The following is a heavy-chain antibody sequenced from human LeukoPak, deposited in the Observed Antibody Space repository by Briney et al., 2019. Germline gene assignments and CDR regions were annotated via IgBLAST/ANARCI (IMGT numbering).Heavy chain of an antibody. Sequence: GGSLRLSCAASGFTFSSYEMNWVRQAPGKGLEWVSYISSSGSTIYYADSVKGRFTISRDNSKNTLYLQMNSLRAEDTAVYYCAKQCMRNGGPDAFDIWGQGTMVTVSS. CDR2: ISSSGSTI. J-gene: IGHJ3*02. CDR1: GFTFSSYE. V-gene: IGHV3-48*03. CDR3: AKQCMRNGGPDAFDI. D-gene: IGHD3-10*01.